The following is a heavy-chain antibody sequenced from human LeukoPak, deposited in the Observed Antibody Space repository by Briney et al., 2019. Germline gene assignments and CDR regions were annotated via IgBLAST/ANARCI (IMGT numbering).Heavy chain of an antibody. CDR3: AKAFSGAFMVATVRGFDY. Sequence: PGGSLRLSCAASGFTFSSYAMSWVRQAPGKGLEWVSVISGNGVSTYYADSVKGRFTISRDNSKNTLYLQMNSLRAEDTAVYYCAKAFSGAFMVATVRGFDYWGQGTLVTVSS. CDR1: GFTFSSYA. V-gene: IGHV3-23*01. D-gene: IGHD5-12*01. J-gene: IGHJ4*02. CDR2: ISGNGVST.